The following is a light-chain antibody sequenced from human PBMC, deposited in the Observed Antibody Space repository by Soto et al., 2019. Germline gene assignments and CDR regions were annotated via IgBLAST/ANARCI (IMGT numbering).Light chain of an antibody. CDR2: EVY. Sequence: QSALTQPPSASGSPGQSVTISCTGTSSDVGGYNYVSWYQHHPGKAPKLIIYEVYKRPSGVPDRFSGSKSGNTAALTVSGLQAEDEADYYCSSYLGTNSDVFGTGTKLTVL. CDR1: SSDVGGYNY. J-gene: IGLJ1*01. CDR3: SSYLGTNSDV. V-gene: IGLV2-8*01.